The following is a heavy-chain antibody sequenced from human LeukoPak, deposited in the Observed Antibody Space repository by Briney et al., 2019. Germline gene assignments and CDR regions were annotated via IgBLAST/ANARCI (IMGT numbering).Heavy chain of an antibody. J-gene: IGHJ4*02. CDR2: IGGDGVGK. D-gene: IGHD1-26*01. Sequence: PGGSLRLSCVASGFIFSNYAMTRVRRAPGKGLEWVSAIGGDGVGKDYADSVKGRFTISRDNSKNTLYLQMNSLGAEDTALYYCAKRMGGTPDYWGLGTLVTVSS. V-gene: IGHV3-23*01. CDR3: AKRMGGTPDY. CDR1: GFIFSNYA.